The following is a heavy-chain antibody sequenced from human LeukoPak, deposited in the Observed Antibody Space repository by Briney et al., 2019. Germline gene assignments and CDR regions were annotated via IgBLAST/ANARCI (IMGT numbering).Heavy chain of an antibody. CDR1: GHTFTTYY. J-gene: IGHJ5*02. CDR2: INPSGDGT. V-gene: IGHV1-46*01. Sequence: ASVTVSCKASGHTFTTYYVHLVRQAPGQGLEWMGVINPSGDGTNYPQRFQGRVTLTRDTSTSTVYMELSSLRSEDTAIYYCAKETPNTGWFDPWGQGTLVTVSS. D-gene: IGHD1-14*01. CDR3: AKETPNTGWFDP.